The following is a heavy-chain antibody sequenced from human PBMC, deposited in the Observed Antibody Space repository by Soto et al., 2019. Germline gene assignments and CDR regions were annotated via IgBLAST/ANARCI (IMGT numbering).Heavy chain of an antibody. V-gene: IGHV4-34*03. CDR3: FGWLGSTWLDP. J-gene: IGHJ5*02. CDR1: DGSFSTYY. Sequence: SETLSLTCAVYDGSFSTYYWNWIHQPPGKGLEWIGEINHSGNTQYNPSLKSRVTMSLDTSKNQFSLKLSSVTAADTAVYYCFGWLGSTWLDPGGQGTLVPVSP. CDR2: INHSGNT. D-gene: IGHD3-22*01.